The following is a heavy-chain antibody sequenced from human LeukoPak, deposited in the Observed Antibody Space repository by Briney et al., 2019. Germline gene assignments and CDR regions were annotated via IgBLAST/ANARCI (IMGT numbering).Heavy chain of an antibody. J-gene: IGHJ4*02. D-gene: IGHD3-3*01. CDR2: ISSSGSNI. CDR3: AREADLGSTYYDFWSGYYRVRGYFDY. V-gene: IGHV3-48*03. Sequence: GGSLRLSCAASGFTFSSYEMNWVRQAPGKGLEWVSYISSSGSNIYYADSVKGRFSISRDNAKNSLYLQMNSLRAEDTAVYYCAREADLGSTYYDFWSGYYRVRGYFDYWGQGTLVTVSS. CDR1: GFTFSSYE.